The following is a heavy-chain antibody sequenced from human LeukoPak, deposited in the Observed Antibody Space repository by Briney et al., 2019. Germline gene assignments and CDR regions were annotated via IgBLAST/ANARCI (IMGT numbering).Heavy chain of an antibody. CDR1: GFTFSDYY. J-gene: IGHJ5*02. D-gene: IGHD2-15*01. Sequence: SGGSLRLSCAASGFTFSDYYMSWIRQAPGKGLEWVSYASSSGSTIYYADSVKGRFTISRDNSKNTLYLQMNSLRAEDTAVYYCAKGEVVEKNRSWFDPWGQGTLVTVSS. V-gene: IGHV3-11*01. CDR3: AKGEVVEKNRSWFDP. CDR2: ASSSGSTI.